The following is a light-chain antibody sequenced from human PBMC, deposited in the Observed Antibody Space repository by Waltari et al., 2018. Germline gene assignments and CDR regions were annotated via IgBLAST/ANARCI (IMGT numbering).Light chain of an antibody. V-gene: IGKV2-29*02. J-gene: IGKJ1*01. CDR3: MQGLQHPWT. CDR1: QILPYIYGKTY. Sequence: EIVMTQTPLSLSVTPGQPASIPCKSSQILPYIYGKTYLSWYLHRPGQSPQLLIPLVSSPFSGVPDRFSGSGSDKDFTLKISRVEADDVGVYYCMQGLQHPWTFGQGTKVEI. CDR2: LVS.